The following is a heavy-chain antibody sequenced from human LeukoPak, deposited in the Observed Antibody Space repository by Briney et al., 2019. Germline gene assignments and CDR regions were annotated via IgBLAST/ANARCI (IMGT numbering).Heavy chain of an antibody. Sequence: SETLSLTRAVSGYSLSSDYYWGWIRQPPGKGLEYIGSIYHRGSIYYNPSLKSRVTISVDTSKNQFSLKLSSVTAADTAVYFCARRVTVTTDYFDYWGQGTLVTVSS. CDR2: IYHRGSI. D-gene: IGHD4-17*01. J-gene: IGHJ4*02. V-gene: IGHV4-38-2*01. CDR1: GYSLSSDYY. CDR3: ARRVTVTTDYFDY.